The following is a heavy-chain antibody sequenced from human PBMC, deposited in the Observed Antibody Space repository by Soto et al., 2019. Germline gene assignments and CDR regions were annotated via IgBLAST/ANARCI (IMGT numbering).Heavy chain of an antibody. J-gene: IGHJ6*02. CDR2: IYYSGSA. CDR3: ARGVGFGYYYYHMDL. CDR1: GDSVTSVSDY. Sequence: LSLTCTVSGDSVTSVSDYWSWIRQPPGKGLEWIGYIYYSGSADYNPSLGSRVTISIDTSKNQFSLKLTSVTAADTAVYYCARGVGFGYYYYHMDLWGQGTTVTSP. V-gene: IGHV4-61*01. D-gene: IGHD3-10*01.